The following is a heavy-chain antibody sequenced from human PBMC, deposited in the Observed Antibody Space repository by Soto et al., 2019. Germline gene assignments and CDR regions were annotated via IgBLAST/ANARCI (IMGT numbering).Heavy chain of an antibody. V-gene: IGHV4-34*01. CDR1: GGSFSGYY. J-gene: IGHJ4*02. CDR2: INHSGST. D-gene: IGHD6-6*01. CDR3: ARSGGLEYSSSNFDY. Sequence: SETLSLTCAVYGGSFSGYYWSWIRQPPGKGLEWIGEINHSGSTNYNPSLKSRATISVDTSKNQFSLKLSSVTAADTAVYYCARSGGLEYSSSNFDYWGQGTLVTVSS.